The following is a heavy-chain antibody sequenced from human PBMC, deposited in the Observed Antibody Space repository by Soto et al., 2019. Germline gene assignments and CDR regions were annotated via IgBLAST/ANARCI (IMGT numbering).Heavy chain of an antibody. J-gene: IGHJ6*02. CDR2: ISYDGSNK. Sequence: QVQLVESGGGVVQPGRSLRLSCAASGFTFSSYAMHWVRQAPGKGLEWVAVISYDGSNKYYADSVKGRITISRDNSKNTLYLQMNSLRAEDTAVYYCARAGPYSSSWYPYYYYGMDVWGQGTTVTVSS. D-gene: IGHD6-13*01. V-gene: IGHV3-30-3*01. CDR1: GFTFSSYA. CDR3: ARAGPYSSSWYPYYYYGMDV.